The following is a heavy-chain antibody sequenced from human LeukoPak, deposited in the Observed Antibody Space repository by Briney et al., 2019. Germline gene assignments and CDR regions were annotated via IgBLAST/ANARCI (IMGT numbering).Heavy chain of an antibody. CDR2: ISSSSSYI. V-gene: IGHV3-21*01. CDR1: GFTFSSYS. J-gene: IGHJ4*02. CDR3: ARDLLGWYYFDY. Sequence: GGSLRLSCAASGFTFSSYSMNWVRQAPGKGLEWVSSISSSSSYIYYADSVKGRFTISRDNAKNSLYLQMNSLRAEDTAVYYCARDLLGWYYFDYWGQGTLVTASS. D-gene: IGHD6-19*01.